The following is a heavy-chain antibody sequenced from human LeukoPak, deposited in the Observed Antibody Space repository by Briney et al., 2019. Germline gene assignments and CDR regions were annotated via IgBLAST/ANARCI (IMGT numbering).Heavy chain of an antibody. J-gene: IGHJ4*02. CDR2: FDPEDGET. CDR3: ATREDYYDSSGQRFDY. CDR1: GYTLTELS. D-gene: IGHD3-22*01. Sequence: ASVKVSCKVSGYTLTELSMHWVRQAPGKGLEWMGGFDPEDGETIYALKFQGRVTMTEDTSTDTAYMELSSLRSEDTAVYYCATREDYYDSSGQRFDYWGQGTLVTVSS. V-gene: IGHV1-24*01.